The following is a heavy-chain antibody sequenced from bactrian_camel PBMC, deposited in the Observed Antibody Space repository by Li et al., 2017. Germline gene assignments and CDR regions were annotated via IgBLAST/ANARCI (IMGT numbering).Heavy chain of an antibody. D-gene: IGHD3*01. J-gene: IGHJ6*01. V-gene: IGHV3S53*01. CDR3: AADRALDDDCYVGSLYTDFAY. CDR1: GYTLPMN. CDR2: IDSDGST. Sequence: HVQLVESGGDSVQAGESLRLSCVASGYTLPMNMGWFRQAPGKEREGVAAIDSDGSTSYTDSVKGRFTISRDNAKSTLYLQMNNLKPEDTAMYYCAADRALDDDCYVGSLYTDFAYWGQGTQVTVS.